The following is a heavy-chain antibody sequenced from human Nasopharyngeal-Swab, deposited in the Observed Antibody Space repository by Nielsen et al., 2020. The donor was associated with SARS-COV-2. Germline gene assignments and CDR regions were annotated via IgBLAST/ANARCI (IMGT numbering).Heavy chain of an antibody. Sequence: WIRQPPGKGLEWIGEINHSGSTNYNPSLKSRVTISVDKSKNQFSLKLSSVTAADTAVYYCARQPDRYYYDSSGYSDYWGQGTLGTVSS. V-gene: IGHV4-34*01. J-gene: IGHJ4*02. CDR2: INHSGST. CDR3: ARQPDRYYYDSSGYSDY. D-gene: IGHD3-22*01.